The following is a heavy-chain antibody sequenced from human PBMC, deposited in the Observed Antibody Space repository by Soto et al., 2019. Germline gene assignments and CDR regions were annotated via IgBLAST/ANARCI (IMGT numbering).Heavy chain of an antibody. J-gene: IGHJ3*02. CDR3: ASRVRIDAFDI. CDR2: ISYSGST. V-gene: IGHV4-59*08. Sequence: SETLSLTCTVSSGSISRYYWTWIRQPPGKGLEWIGYISYSGSTNYNPSLKSRVTISADTSKNQFSLKLSSVTAADTAVYYCASRVRIDAFDIWGQGTMVTGSS. CDR1: SGSISRYY. D-gene: IGHD1-1*01.